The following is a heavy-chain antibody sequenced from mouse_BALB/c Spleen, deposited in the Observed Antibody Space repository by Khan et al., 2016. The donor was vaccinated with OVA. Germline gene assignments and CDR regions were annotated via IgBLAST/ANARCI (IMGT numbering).Heavy chain of an antibody. Sequence: VQLKESGTVLARPGASVKMSCKASGYSFTSYWIHWVKQRPGQGLEWIGAIYPGNSDTRNNQKFKGKAKLTAVTSASTAYMELSSLTNEDSAVYYCTRSFDSYYFDYWGQGTTLTVSS. CDR2: IYPGNSDT. CDR3: TRSFDSYYFDY. D-gene: IGHD2-4*01. CDR1: GYSFTSYW. V-gene: IGHV1-5*01. J-gene: IGHJ2*01.